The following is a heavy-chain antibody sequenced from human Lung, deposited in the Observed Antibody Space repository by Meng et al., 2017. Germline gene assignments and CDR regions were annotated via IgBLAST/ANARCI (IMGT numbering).Heavy chain of an antibody. CDR2: MSFDGAQI. CDR3: ARDKPPNDV. Sequence: QVELVESGGGVVQPGGSLRLSCAASGFTFNTYAMHWVRQAPGKGLEWVSLMSFDGAQIYYSDSVRGRFTISRDNSKNTLYLQMNSLRAEDTVVYYCARDKPPNDVWGRGTLVTVSS. J-gene: IGHJ2*01. CDR1: GFTFNTYA. V-gene: IGHV3-30*01.